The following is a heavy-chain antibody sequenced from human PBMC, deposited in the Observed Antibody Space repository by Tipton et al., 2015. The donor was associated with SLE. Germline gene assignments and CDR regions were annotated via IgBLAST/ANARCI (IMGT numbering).Heavy chain of an antibody. J-gene: IGHJ4*02. D-gene: IGHD4-17*01. CDR3: ATLSLPYADYEMN. CDR1: GDSMNNYY. V-gene: IGHV4-59*03. Sequence: GLVKPSQTLSLTCSVSGDSMNNYYWSWIRQPPGKGLEWIGYIYYSGSINYNPSLKSRVSISGDTSKNQFSLKLSSVTPADTAVYYCATLSLPYADYEMNWGQGTLVTVSS. CDR2: IYYSGSI.